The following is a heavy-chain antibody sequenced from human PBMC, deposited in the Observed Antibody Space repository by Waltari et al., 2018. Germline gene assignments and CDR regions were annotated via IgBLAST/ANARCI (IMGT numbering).Heavy chain of an antibody. CDR2: INPNSGGT. D-gene: IGHD2-15*01. CDR1: GYTFTGYY. CDR3: ARSPLSGPHNKYNWFDP. Sequence: QVQLVQSGAEVKKPGASVKVSCKASGYTFTGYYMHWVRQAPGQGLEWMGRINPNSGGTNYAQKFQGRVTMTRDTSISTAYMELSRLRSDDTAVYYCARSPLSGPHNKYNWFDPWGQGTLVTVSS. V-gene: IGHV1-2*06. J-gene: IGHJ5*02.